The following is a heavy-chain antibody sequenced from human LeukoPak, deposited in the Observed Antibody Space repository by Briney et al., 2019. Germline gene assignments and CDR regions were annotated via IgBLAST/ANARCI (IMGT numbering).Heavy chain of an antibody. V-gene: IGHV4-34*01. CDR2: INHSGST. CDR1: GGSFSGYY. CDR3: ARGASYSYYYDSSGYYGEYFQH. Sequence: PSETLSLTCAVYGGSFSGYYWSWIRQPPGKGLEWIGEINHSGSTNYNPSLKSRVTISVDTSKNQFSLKLSSVTAADTAVYYCARGASYSYYYDSSGYYGEYFQHWGQGTLVTVSS. D-gene: IGHD3-22*01. J-gene: IGHJ1*01.